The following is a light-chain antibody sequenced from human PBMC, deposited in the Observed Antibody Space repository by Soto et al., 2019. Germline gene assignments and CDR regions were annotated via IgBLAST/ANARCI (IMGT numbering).Light chain of an antibody. Sequence: QSALTQPASVSGSPGQSITISCTGTANDIGNYNYVSWYQQHPGKAPKLMIYGVSNRPSGVSNRFSGSKSGNAASLTISGLQAEDEADYYCATWDDSLNGPVFGGGTKLTVL. J-gene: IGLJ3*02. CDR1: ANDIGNYNY. V-gene: IGLV2-14*01. CDR3: ATWDDSLNGPV. CDR2: GVS.